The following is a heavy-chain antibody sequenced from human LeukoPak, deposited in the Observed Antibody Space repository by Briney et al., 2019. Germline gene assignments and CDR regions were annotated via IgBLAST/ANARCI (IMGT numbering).Heavy chain of an antibody. CDR1: GGSISSSSYY. D-gene: IGHD3-10*01. V-gene: IGHV4-39*07. CDR2: IYYSGST. Sequence: PSETLSLTCTVSGGSISSSSYYWGWIRQPPGKGLEWIGSIYYSGSTYYNPSLKSRVTISVDTSKNQFSLKLSSVTAADTAVYYCARRVYYYGSRPIDYWGQGTLVTVSS. CDR3: ARRVYYYGSRPIDY. J-gene: IGHJ4*02.